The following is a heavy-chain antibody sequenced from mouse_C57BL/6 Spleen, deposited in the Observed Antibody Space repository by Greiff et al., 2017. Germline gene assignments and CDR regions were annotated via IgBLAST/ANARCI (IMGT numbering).Heavy chain of an antibody. CDR3: ANNSDDYDPWFAY. CDR1: GFSLTSYG. D-gene: IGHD2-4*01. CDR2: IWSGGST. J-gene: IGHJ3*01. Sequence: VKLVESGPGLVQPSQSLSITCTVSGFSLTSYGVHWVRQSPGKGLEWLGVIWSGGSTDYNAAFMPRLSNTKDNCKSQLFFKMNSLQADDTAIYYCANNSDDYDPWFAYWGQGTLVTVSA. V-gene: IGHV2-5*01.